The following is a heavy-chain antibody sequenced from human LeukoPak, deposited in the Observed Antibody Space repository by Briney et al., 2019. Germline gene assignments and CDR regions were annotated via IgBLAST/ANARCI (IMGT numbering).Heavy chain of an antibody. CDR1: GLTVNSNY. J-gene: IGHJ4*02. CDR2: LYIGGNT. V-gene: IGHV3-53*01. D-gene: IGHD5-18*01. CDR3: MTAAGYNFGQY. Sequence: GGSLRLSCAASGLTVNSNYMNWVRQAPGKGLEWVSALYIGGNTYYADSVRGRFTISRDNSKNTLYLQMNSLRAEDTAIYYCMTAAGYNFGQYWGQGTLVTVSS.